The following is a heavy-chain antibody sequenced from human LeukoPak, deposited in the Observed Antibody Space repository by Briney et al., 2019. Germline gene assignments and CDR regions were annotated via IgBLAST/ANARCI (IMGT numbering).Heavy chain of an antibody. V-gene: IGHV3-53*01. Sequence: QSGGSLRLSCAASGFTVSSNYMSWVRQAPGKGLEWVSVIYSGGSTYYADSVKGRFTISRDNSKNTLYLQMNSLRAEDTAVYYCASGWIAARPGTYFDYWGQGTLVTVSS. CDR3: ASGWIAARPGTYFDY. CDR2: IYSGGST. CDR1: GFTVSSNY. J-gene: IGHJ4*02. D-gene: IGHD6-6*01.